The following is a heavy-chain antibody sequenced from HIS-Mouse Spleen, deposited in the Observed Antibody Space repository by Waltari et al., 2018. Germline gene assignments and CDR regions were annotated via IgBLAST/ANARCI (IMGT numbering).Heavy chain of an antibody. CDR2: IYRGGST. J-gene: IGHJ4*02. CDR1: GFTVSSNY. Sequence: EVQLVETGGGLIQPGGSLRLPCAASGFTVSSNYMSWVRPGPGQGLEWVSVIYRGGSTYYADSVKGRFTISRDNSKNTLYLQMNSLRAEDTAVYYCARHYYYGSGSYYFDYWGQGTLVTVSS. CDR3: ARHYYYGSGSYYFDY. V-gene: IGHV3-53*02. D-gene: IGHD3-10*01.